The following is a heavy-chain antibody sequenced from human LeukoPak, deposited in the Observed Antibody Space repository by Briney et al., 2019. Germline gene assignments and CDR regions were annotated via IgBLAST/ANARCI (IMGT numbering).Heavy chain of an antibody. D-gene: IGHD3-10*01. Sequence: GASVKVPCKASGYTFTGYYMHWVRQAPGQGLEWMGRINPNSGGTNYAQKFQGRVTMTRDTSISTAYMELSRLRSDDTAVYYCARVHGSGSYPRAFDYWGQGTLVTVSS. J-gene: IGHJ4*02. CDR2: INPNSGGT. CDR3: ARVHGSGSYPRAFDY. CDR1: GYTFTGYY. V-gene: IGHV1-2*06.